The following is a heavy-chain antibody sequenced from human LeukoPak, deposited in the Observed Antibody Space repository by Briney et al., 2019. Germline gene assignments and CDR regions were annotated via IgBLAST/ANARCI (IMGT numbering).Heavy chain of an antibody. D-gene: IGHD5-18*01. CDR2: ISGYNGNT. V-gene: IGHV1-18*01. J-gene: IGHJ6*02. Sequence: ASVKVSCTASGYTFTSYGISWVRQAPGQGLEWMGWISGYNGNTKYAHKVQGRVTMTTDTSTGTAYMELRSLRSDDTAVYYCARAYSYGSDYYYGMDVWGQGTTVTVSS. CDR1: GYTFTSYG. CDR3: ARAYSYGSDYYYGMDV.